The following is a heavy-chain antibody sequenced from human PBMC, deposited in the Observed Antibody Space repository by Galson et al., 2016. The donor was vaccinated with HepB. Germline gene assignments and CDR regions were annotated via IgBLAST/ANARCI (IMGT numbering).Heavy chain of an antibody. CDR1: GGTFSSYT. D-gene: IGHD2-15*01. J-gene: IGHJ3*02. CDR2: IIPILGIA. V-gene: IGHV1-69*04. CDR3: ARDRHCSVGSCWDAHVI. Sequence: SVKVSCKASGGTFSSYTISWVRQAPGQGLEWMGRIIPILGIANYAQKFQGRVTITADKSTSTAYMELSSLRSEDTAVYYCARDRHCSVGSCWDAHVIWGQGTLVTVSS.